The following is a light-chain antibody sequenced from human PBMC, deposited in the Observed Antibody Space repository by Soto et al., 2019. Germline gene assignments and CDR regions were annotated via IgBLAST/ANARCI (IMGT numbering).Light chain of an antibody. CDR1: SSNIGNNY. CDR3: GTWDSSLSAGV. Sequence: QSVLTQPPSVSAAPGQKVTISFSGSSSNIGNNYVSWYQQLPGTAPKLLIYDTNKRPSGIPDRFSGSKSSTSATLGITGLQTGDEADYYCGTWDSSLSAGVFGGGTKLTVL. V-gene: IGLV1-51*01. J-gene: IGLJ2*01. CDR2: DTN.